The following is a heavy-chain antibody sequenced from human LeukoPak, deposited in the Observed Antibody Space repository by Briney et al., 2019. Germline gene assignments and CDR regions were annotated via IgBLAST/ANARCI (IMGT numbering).Heavy chain of an antibody. J-gene: IGHJ4*02. CDR1: RFTFSSYA. CDR3: ASLPPDVVVVVAAPPYDY. CDR2: IGYDGSNK. D-gene: IGHD2-15*01. Sequence: GRSLRLSCAASRFTFSSYAMHWVRQAPGKGLEWVAVIGYDGSNKYYADSVKGRFTISRDNSKNTLYLQMNSLRADDTAVYYCASLPPDVVVVVAAPPYDYWGQGTLVTVSS. V-gene: IGHV3-30-3*01.